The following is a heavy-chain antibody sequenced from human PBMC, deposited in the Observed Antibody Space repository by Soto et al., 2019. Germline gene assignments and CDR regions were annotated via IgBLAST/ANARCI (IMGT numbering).Heavy chain of an antibody. CDR3: ARSPRSSPYFDY. CDR1: GYTFSNFW. V-gene: IGHV5-51*01. CDR2: IYTGDHEP. Sequence: GESLKISCQSSGYTFSNFWIGWVRQLPGKGLEWMGIIYTGDHEPRYSPSFHGKVTISADRSINTAYLQWNSLEASDTAFYFCARSPRSSPYFDYWGQGALVTVS. J-gene: IGHJ4*02. D-gene: IGHD6-13*01.